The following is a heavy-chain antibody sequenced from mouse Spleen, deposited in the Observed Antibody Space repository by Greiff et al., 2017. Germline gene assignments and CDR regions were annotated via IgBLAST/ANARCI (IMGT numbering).Heavy chain of an antibody. V-gene: IGHV10-1*01. J-gene: IGHJ4*01. Sequence: EVMLVESGGGLVQPKGSLKLSCAASGFSFNTYAMNWVRQAPGKGLEWVARIRSKSNNYATYYADSVKDRFTISRDDSESMLYLQMNNLKTEDTAMYYCVRQTGTEGAMDYWGQGTSVTVSS. CDR3: VRQTGTEGAMDY. CDR1: GFSFNTYA. CDR2: IRSKSNNYAT. D-gene: IGHD4-1*01.